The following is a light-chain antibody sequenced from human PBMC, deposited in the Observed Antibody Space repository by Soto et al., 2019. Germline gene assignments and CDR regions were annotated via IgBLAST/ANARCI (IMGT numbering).Light chain of an antibody. CDR1: TSDIGDYKY. Sequence: QSALTQPASVSGSPGQSVTISCTATTSDIGDYKYVSWYQQHPGKAPKLVIYEVSNRPLGVSNRFSGSKSGNAASLTISGLQAEDEADYYCQAYDYSLTASVFGGGTKVTVL. CDR3: QAYDYSLTASV. V-gene: IGLV2-14*01. J-gene: IGLJ3*02. CDR2: EVS.